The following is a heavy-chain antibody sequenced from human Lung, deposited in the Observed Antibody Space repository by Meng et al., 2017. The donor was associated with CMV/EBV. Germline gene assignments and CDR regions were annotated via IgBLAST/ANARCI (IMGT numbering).Heavy chain of an antibody. CDR3: AHRLYRHYFDY. Sequence: SGXXLVXPTQTLTLTCSLSGFSLSPSGVGVGWIRQTPGKALEWLALILWNDDKRYNPSLKSRLTVTRDSSKTQVVLKMTNMDPEDTATYYCAHRLYRHYFDYWXQGALVT. J-gene: IGHJ4*02. D-gene: IGHD4-11*01. CDR2: ILWNDDK. CDR1: GFSLSPSGVG. V-gene: IGHV2-5*01.